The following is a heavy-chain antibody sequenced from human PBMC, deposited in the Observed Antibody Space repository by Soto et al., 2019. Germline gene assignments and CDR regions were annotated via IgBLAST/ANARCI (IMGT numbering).Heavy chain of an antibody. CDR2: IYYSGST. Sequence: QVQLQESGTGLVKPSQTLSLTCTVSGGSISRGGYYWSWIRQNPGKGLEWIGYIYYSGSTYYNPSLKSRVTISADTSKNQFSLKLSSVTAAYTAVYYCAMGLLLPYAFDMWGQGTMVTVSS. CDR1: GGSISRGGYY. CDR3: AMGLLLPYAFDM. J-gene: IGHJ3*02. D-gene: IGHD2-15*01. V-gene: IGHV4-31*03.